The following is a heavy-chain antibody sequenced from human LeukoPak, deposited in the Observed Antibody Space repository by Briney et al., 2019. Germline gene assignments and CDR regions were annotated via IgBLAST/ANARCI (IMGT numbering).Heavy chain of an antibody. D-gene: IGHD3-16*02. V-gene: IGHV4-34*01. J-gene: IGHJ6*04. CDR2: INHSGST. Sequence: SETLSLTCAVYGGSFSGYYWSWIRQPPGKGLEWIGEINHSGSTNYNPSLKSRVTISVDTSKNQFSLKLSSVTAADTAVYYCARVPIMITSGGVIAYYYYGMDVWGKGTTVTVSS. CDR1: GGSFSGYY. CDR3: ARVPIMITSGGVIAYYYYGMDV.